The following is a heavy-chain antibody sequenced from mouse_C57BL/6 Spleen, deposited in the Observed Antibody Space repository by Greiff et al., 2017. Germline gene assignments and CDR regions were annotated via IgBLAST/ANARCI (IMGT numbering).Heavy chain of an antibody. D-gene: IGHD2-2*01. CDR1: GFTFSNYW. Sequence: EVKVVESGGGLVQPGGSLKLSCVASGFTFSNYWMNWVRQSPEKGLEWVAQIRLKSDNYATHYAESVKGRFTISRDDSKSSVYLQMNNLRAEDTGIYYCTAYGYGGYAMDYWGQGTSVTVSS. J-gene: IGHJ4*01. CDR2: IRLKSDNYAT. V-gene: IGHV6-3*01. CDR3: TAYGYGGYAMDY.